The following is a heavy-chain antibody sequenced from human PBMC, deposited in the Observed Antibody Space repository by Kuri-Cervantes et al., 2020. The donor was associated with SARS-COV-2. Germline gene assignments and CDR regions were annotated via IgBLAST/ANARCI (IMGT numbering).Heavy chain of an antibody. Sequence: AESLTLSCAASGFTFSSYRMNWVRQTPGKGLVWVAYNSNSSSTINYADYVKGRFTISRDNAKNSLYLQMNSRRAEDSAVYYCPRGDDYVGNYPDYWGQGTLVTVSS. V-gene: IGHV3-48*01. CDR3: PRGDDYVGNYPDY. CDR2: NSNSSSTI. J-gene: IGHJ4*02. D-gene: IGHD4-23*01. CDR1: GFTFSSYR.